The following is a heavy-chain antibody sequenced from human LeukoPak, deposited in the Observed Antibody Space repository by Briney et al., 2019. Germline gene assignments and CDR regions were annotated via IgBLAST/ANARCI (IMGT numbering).Heavy chain of an antibody. CDR3: VRQTYSSGWNF. CDR1: GGSISSSSYY. CDR2: VFYSGST. J-gene: IGHJ4*02. D-gene: IGHD6-19*01. Sequence: SETLSLTCIVSGGSISSSSYYWAWIRQSPGKGLEWIGSVFYSGSTYYNPSLKSRVTISVDTSKNQFSLKMTSVTAADTAVYYCVRQTYSSGWNFWGQGTPVTVSS. V-gene: IGHV4-39*01.